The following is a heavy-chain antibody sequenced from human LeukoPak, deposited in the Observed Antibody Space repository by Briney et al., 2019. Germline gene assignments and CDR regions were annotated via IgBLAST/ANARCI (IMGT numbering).Heavy chain of an antibody. Sequence: SGPTLVNPTQTLTLTCTFSGFSLSTSGVGVGWIRQPPGKALEWLALIYWDDDKRYSPSLKSRLTITKDTSKNQVVLTMTNMDPVDTATYYCAHRTYYYDGSGHAFDYWGQGTLVTVSS. CDR2: IYWDDDK. CDR1: GFSLSTSGVG. CDR3: AHRTYYYDGSGHAFDY. D-gene: IGHD3-22*01. J-gene: IGHJ4*02. V-gene: IGHV2-5*02.